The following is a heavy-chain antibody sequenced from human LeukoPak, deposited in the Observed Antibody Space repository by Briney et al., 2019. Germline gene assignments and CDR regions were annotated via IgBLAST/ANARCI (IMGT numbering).Heavy chain of an antibody. CDR3: ARGWSGWYPLDY. Sequence: ASVRVSCKAAGCTFTSYVVNWVREATGQGLGWMGWMAPNRGDTGYAQKFQGRVTMTRNTSISTAYMELSSLRSEDTADYYGARGWSGWYPLDYWGQGTLVTVSS. J-gene: IGHJ4*02. CDR2: MAPNRGDT. V-gene: IGHV1-8*01. D-gene: IGHD6-19*01. CDR1: GCTFTSYV.